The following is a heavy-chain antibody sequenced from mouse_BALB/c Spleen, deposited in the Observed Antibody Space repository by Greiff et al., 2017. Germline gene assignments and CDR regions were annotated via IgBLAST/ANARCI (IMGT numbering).Heavy chain of an antibody. J-gene: IGHJ4*01. CDR1: GYTFTSYV. CDR2: INPYNDGT. Sequence: VQLQQSGPELVKPGASVKMSCKASGYTFTSYVMHWVKQKPGQGLEWIGYINPYNDGTKYNEKFKGKATLTSDKSSSTAYMELSSLTSEDSAVYYGALSTGNYAMDYWGQGTSVTVSS. CDR3: ALSTGNYAMDY. V-gene: IGHV1-14*01.